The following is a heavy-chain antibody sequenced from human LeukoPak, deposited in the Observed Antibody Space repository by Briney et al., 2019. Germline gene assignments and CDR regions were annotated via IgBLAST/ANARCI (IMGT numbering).Heavy chain of an antibody. CDR2: INPNSGGT. V-gene: IGHV1-2*02. CDR3: ATGTGNEWLVMNH. CDR1: GYTFTGYY. Sequence: GASVTVSCKASGYTFTGYYMHWVRQAPGQGLEWMGWINPNSGGTNYAQKFQGRVTMTRDTSISTAYMELSRLRSDDTAVFYCATGTGNEWLVMNHWGQGTLVTVSS. J-gene: IGHJ4*02. D-gene: IGHD6-19*01.